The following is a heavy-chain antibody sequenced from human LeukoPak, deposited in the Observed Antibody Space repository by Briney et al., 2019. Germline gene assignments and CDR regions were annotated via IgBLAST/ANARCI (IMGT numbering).Heavy chain of an antibody. J-gene: IGHJ3*02. Sequence: GGSLRLSCAASGFTFSSYEMNWVRQAPGKGLEWVSYISSSGSTIYYADSVKGRFTISRDNSKNTLYLQMNSLRVEDTAVYYCAKIASGYSYGYFISFAFDIWGQGTMVTVSS. CDR2: ISSSGSTI. V-gene: IGHV3-48*03. CDR1: GFTFSSYE. D-gene: IGHD5-18*01. CDR3: AKIASGYSYGYFISFAFDI.